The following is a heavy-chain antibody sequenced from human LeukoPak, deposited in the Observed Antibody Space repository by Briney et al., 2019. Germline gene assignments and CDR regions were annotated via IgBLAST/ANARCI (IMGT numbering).Heavy chain of an antibody. J-gene: IGHJ4*02. CDR2: IGGGGST. D-gene: IGHD1-7*01. CDR3: AKRGLTGTKEFDY. V-gene: IGHV3-23*01. Sequence: GGSLRLSCAASGFTFSSYGMSWVRQAPGKGLEWVSFIGGGGSTHYADSVKGRFTISRDNSKNTLYLQMNCLRAEDTAVYYCAKRGLTGTKEFDYWGQGTLVTVSS. CDR1: GFTFSSYG.